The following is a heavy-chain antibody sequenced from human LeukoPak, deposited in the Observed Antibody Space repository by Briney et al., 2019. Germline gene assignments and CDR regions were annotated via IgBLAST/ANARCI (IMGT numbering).Heavy chain of an antibody. V-gene: IGHV3-48*03. CDR2: ISSSGSII. CDR1: GFTFSSCE. CDR3: ARESPGATRDY. Sequence: GGSLRLSCAASGFTFSSCEMNWVRQAPGQGLEWVSYISSSGSIIYYADSVKGRFTISRDNAKNSLYLQMNSLRAEDTAVYYCARESPGATRDYWGQGTLVTVSS. D-gene: IGHD1-26*01. J-gene: IGHJ4*02.